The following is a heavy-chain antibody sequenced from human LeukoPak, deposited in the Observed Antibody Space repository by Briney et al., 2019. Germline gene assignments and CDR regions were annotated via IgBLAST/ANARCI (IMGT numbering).Heavy chain of an antibody. CDR2: IDPNSGGT. Sequence: ASVRVSCKASGYTLTDHYMHWVRQAPGQGLEWMGWIDPNSGGTKYGQKFQGRVTMTRDTSINTAYMELSSLRSDDTAVYYCARGSEVYPTWGQGTLVTVSS. CDR1: GYTLTDHY. D-gene: IGHD5/OR15-5a*01. J-gene: IGHJ4*02. CDR3: ARGSEVYPT. V-gene: IGHV1-2*02.